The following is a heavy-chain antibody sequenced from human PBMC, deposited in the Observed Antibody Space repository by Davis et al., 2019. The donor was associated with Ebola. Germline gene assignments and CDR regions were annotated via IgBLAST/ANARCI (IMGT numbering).Heavy chain of an antibody. CDR3: AKVHLVRLRLGHFDY. D-gene: IGHD5-12*01. Sequence: GESLKISCAASGFTFSSYWMSWVRQAPGKGLEWVAFIRYDGSNKYYADSVKGRFTISRDNSKNTLYLQMNSLRAEDTAVYYCAKVHLVRLRLGHFDYWGQGTLVTVSS. J-gene: IGHJ4*02. CDR2: IRYDGSNK. V-gene: IGHV3-30*02. CDR1: GFTFSSYW.